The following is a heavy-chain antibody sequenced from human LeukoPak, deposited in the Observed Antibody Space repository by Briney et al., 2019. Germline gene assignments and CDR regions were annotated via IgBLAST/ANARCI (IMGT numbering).Heavy chain of an antibody. V-gene: IGHV3-11*01. Sequence: GGSLRLSCAASGFTLSDYYMSWIRQAPGKGLWGVSYISSSGSTIYYADSVKGRFTISRDNAKNSLYLQMNSLRAEDTAVYYCARDICSSTSCYSGGYYYGMDVWGQGTTVTVSS. D-gene: IGHD2-2*01. J-gene: IGHJ6*02. CDR2: ISSSGSTI. CDR1: GFTLSDYY. CDR3: ARDICSSTSCYSGGYYYGMDV.